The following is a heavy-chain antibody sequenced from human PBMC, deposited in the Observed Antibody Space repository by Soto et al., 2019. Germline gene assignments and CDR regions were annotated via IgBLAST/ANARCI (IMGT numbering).Heavy chain of an antibody. V-gene: IGHV2-5*02. J-gene: IGHJ5*02. CDR2: IFWDDDK. CDR3: AHRRGSISRGALYNWFDP. CDR1: GFSLTTSGVG. Sequence: QITLKESGPTLVKPTQTLTLTCTFSGFSLTTSGVGVGWIRQPPGKALELLALIFWDDDKRYSPSLQSRLTTTKHTSKNQVVPSMTRMNPLDTATSFCAHRRGSISRGALYNWFDPWCQRSLVTVSP. D-gene: IGHD3-10*01.